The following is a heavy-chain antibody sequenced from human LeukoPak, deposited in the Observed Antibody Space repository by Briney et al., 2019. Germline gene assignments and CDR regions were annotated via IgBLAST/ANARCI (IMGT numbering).Heavy chain of an antibody. CDR3: AKDPNGDYIGAFDI. CDR2: IRGSGGIT. V-gene: IGHV3-23*01. D-gene: IGHD4-17*01. J-gene: IGHJ3*02. Sequence: PGGSLRLSCAASGITFSNYAMIWVRQAPGKGLEWVSAIRGSGGITYYADSVRGRFTISRDNSKNTLCRQMDNLSAEDTAVYFCAKDPNGDYIGAFDIWGQGTMVTVSS. CDR1: GITFSNYA.